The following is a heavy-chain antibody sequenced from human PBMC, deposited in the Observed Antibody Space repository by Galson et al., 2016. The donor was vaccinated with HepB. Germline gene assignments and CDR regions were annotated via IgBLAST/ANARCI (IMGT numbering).Heavy chain of an antibody. CDR1: GFTFSSYT. CDR3: ARYRGQPPPRYFDY. V-gene: IGHV3-21*01. J-gene: IGHJ4*02. Sequence: SLRLSCAASGFTFSSYTMNWVRQAPGKGLEWVASISGSNRYIEYADSAKGRFTISRDNARNSLFLQMDSLRAEDTALYYCARYRGQPPPRYFDYWGRGTLVTVSS. CDR2: ISGSNRYI. D-gene: IGHD3-16*02.